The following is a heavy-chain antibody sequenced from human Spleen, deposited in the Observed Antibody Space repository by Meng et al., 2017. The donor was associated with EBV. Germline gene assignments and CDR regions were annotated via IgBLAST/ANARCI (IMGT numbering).Heavy chain of an antibody. CDR3: ARGGGSGSYDFDY. D-gene: IGHD3-10*01. J-gene: IGHJ4*02. V-gene: IGHV4-30-4*01. CDR2: IYYSGST. Sequence: VQLQESGPGLVKPSPTLSLTCAVSGDSISSGSYFWSWIRQPPGKGLEWIGCIYYSGSTYYNPSLKSRVTISVDTSKNQFSLKLSSVTAADTAVYYCARGGGSGSYDFDYWGQGTLVTVSS. CDR1: GDSISSGSYF.